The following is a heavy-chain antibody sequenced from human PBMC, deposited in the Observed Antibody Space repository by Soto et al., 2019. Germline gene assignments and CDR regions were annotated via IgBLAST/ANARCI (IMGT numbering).Heavy chain of an antibody. V-gene: IGHV3-13*01. CDR1: GFGFNGYA. CDR2: ISTAGDT. Sequence: EVPLVESGGGLVQPGGSLRLSCAASGFGFNGYAMHWVRQAPGKNLEWVAAISTAGDTYYLGSVKGRFTISREDAKNSLSLQMNSLRVGDTAVYYCARGGERFDGMDVWGQGTTVTVSS. D-gene: IGHD3-16*01. CDR3: ARGGERFDGMDV. J-gene: IGHJ6*02.